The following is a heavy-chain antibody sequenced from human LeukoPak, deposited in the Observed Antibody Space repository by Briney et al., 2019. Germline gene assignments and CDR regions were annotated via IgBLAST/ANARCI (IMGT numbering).Heavy chain of an antibody. CDR2: INPSGNRT. CDR3: ARDRGTGPQG. D-gene: IGHD3/OR15-3a*01. V-gene: IGHV1-46*02. CDR1: GYTFNSYY. J-gene: IGHJ4*02. Sequence: ASVTVSCKASGYTFNSYYMHWVRQAPGPGREWVGIINPSGNRTSHAQKFQGRVTITRDTSTSTVSIELSSLRSEDTAVYHCARDRGTGPQGWGQGTLATVSS.